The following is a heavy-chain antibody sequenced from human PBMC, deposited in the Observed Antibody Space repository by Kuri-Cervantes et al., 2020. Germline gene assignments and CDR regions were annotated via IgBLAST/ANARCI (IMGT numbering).Heavy chain of an antibody. V-gene: IGHV7-4-1*02. CDR2: INTNTGNP. Sequence: ASVKVSCKASGYTFTSYAMHWVRQAPGQGLEWMGWINTNTGNPTYAQGFTGRFVFSLDTSVSTAYLQISSLKAEDTAVYYCARPRADYYDILTGYFGGYYYYGMDVWGQGTTVTVSS. D-gene: IGHD3-9*01. CDR1: GYTFTSYA. J-gene: IGHJ6*02. CDR3: ARPRADYYDILTGYFGGYYYYGMDV.